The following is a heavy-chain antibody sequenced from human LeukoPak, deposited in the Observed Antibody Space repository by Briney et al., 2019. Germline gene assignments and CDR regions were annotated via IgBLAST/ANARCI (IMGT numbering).Heavy chain of an antibody. CDR1: GFTFDDYA. J-gene: IGHJ4*02. V-gene: IGHV3-9*01. CDR2: ISWNSGSI. D-gene: IGHD1-26*01. CDR3: AKAPEWELSIYYFDY. Sequence: PGGSLRLSCAASGFTFDDYATHWVRQAPGKGLEWVSGISWNSGSIGYADSVKGRFTISRDNAKNSLYLQMNSLRAEDTALYYCAKAPEWELSIYYFDYWGQGTLVTVSS.